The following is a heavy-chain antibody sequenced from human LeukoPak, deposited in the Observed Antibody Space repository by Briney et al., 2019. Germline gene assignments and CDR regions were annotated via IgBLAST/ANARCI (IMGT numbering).Heavy chain of an antibody. CDR1: GFTFSTYG. D-gene: IGHD2-2*01. V-gene: IGHV3-23*01. CDR2: ITDNGGST. J-gene: IGHJ4*02. Sequence: GGSLRLSCATSGFTFSTYGMSWVRQAPGKGLEWVSSITDNGGSTYYAESVKGRFAISRDNSRNMVYLQMDSLRAEDAAVYYCAKRVDYSSPGGYFDYSGQGTLVTVSS. CDR3: AKRVDYSSPGGYFDY.